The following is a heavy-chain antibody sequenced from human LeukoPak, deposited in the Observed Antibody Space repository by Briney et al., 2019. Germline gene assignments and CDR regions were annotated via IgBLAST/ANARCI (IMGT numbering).Heavy chain of an antibody. D-gene: IGHD4-17*01. CDR1: GFTFSSYS. CDR2: ISSSSSYI. J-gene: IGHJ4*02. CDR3: ARENDYGDYVMDY. V-gene: IGHV3-21*01. Sequence: PGGSLRLSCAASGFTFSSYSMNWVRQAPGKGLEWVSSISSSSSYIYYADSVKGQFTISRDNAKNSLYLQMNSLRAEDTAVYYYARENDYGDYVMDYWGQGTLVTVSS.